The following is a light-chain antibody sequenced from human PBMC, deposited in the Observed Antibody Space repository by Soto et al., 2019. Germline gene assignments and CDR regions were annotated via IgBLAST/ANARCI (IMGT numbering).Light chain of an antibody. Sequence: AIRMTQSPSSFSASTGDRVTITCRASQGISSYLAWYQQKPGKAPKLLIYAASTLQSGVPSRFRGGGSGTDFTLTISCLQSDDFATYYCQQYYSYPPTFGQGTKVEIK. CDR1: QGISSY. V-gene: IGKV1-8*01. CDR2: AAS. CDR3: QQYYSYPPT. J-gene: IGKJ1*01.